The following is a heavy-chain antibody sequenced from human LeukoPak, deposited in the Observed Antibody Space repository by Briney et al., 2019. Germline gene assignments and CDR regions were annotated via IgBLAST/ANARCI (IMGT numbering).Heavy chain of an antibody. CDR1: GYTFTDYY. CDR2: VDPEDGET. V-gene: IGHV1-69-2*01. J-gene: IGHJ1*01. D-gene: IGHD3-9*01. CDR3: AKEGGYYDIMAGKPPGSHEYFQH. Sequence: ASVKISCKVSGYTFTDYYMHWVQQAPGKGLEWMGIVDPEDGETIYAEKFQGRVTITAYTPTDTAYMELSSLRAEYTAVYYCAKEGGYYDIMAGKPPGSHEYFQHWGQGTLVTVSS.